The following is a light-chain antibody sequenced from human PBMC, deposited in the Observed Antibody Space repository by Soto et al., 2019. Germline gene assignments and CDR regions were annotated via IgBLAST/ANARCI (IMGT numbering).Light chain of an antibody. V-gene: IGKV3-11*01. CDR2: DAS. CDR1: QSVSSY. Sequence: EIVLTQSPATLSLSPGERATLSCRASQSVSSYLAWYQQKPGQPPRLLICDASHRATGIPARFSGSGSATDFTRSISSLEPEDFADYCCQQRSTWPPYTCGQGTKLASK. J-gene: IGKJ2*01. CDR3: QQRSTWPPYT.